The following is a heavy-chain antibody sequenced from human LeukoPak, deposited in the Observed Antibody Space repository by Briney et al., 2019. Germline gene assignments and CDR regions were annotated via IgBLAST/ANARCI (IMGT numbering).Heavy chain of an antibody. CDR2: VYYTGST. V-gene: IGHV4-59*11. CDR3: ARLGYEVDAAVVAAYHYYGMDV. D-gene: IGHD5-18*01. CDR1: GGSISGHY. Sequence: SETLSLTCTVSGGSISGHYWSWSRQSPEKGLEWIGYVYYTGSTFYNPSLKGRVTMSINMSMNQFSLNLRAVTAADTAVYYCARLGYEVDAAVVAAYHYYGMDVWGQGNTVTVSS. J-gene: IGHJ6*02.